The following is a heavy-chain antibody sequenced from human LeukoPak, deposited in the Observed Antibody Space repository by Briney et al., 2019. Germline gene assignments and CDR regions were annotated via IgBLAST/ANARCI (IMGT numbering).Heavy chain of an antibody. D-gene: IGHD3-22*01. CDR3: VKECLVIINYYFDY. CDR1: GFTFSNYA. Sequence: GGSLRLSCSASGFTFSNYAMHWVRQAPGKGLEYVSVISSTGGSTYYADSVKGRFTVSRDNSKNTLYLQMSSLRAEYTAVYYCVKECLVIINYYFDYWGQGTLVTVSS. CDR2: ISSTGGST. J-gene: IGHJ4*02. V-gene: IGHV3-64D*06.